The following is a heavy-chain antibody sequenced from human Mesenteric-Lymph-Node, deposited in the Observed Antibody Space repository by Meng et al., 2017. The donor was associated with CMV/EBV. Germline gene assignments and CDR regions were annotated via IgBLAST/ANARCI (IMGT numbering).Heavy chain of an antibody. CDR1: RFTFDDYA. CDR3: ARTGPLDAFDM. J-gene: IGHJ3*02. D-gene: IGHD1-14*01. CDR2: IYSGGSGT. V-gene: IGHV3-23*03. Sequence: GGSLRLSCVASRFTFDDYAMSWVRQAPGKGLEWVSVIYSGGSGTFYADSVKGRFPISRDISKNTLFLQMNSLRVEDTATYYCARTGPLDAFDMWGQGTMVTVSS.